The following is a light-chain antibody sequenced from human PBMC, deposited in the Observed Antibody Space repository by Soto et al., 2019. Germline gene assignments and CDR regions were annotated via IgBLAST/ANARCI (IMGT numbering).Light chain of an antibody. Sequence: IRLTQSPSPLSASTGYGVTINVRASQGISSYLAWYQQKPGKAPKLLIYAASTLQSGVPSRFSGSGSGTDFTLTISCLQSEDFATYYCQQYYSYPITFGQGTRLEIK. CDR2: AAS. CDR1: QGISSY. CDR3: QQYYSYPIT. V-gene: IGKV1-8*01. J-gene: IGKJ5*01.